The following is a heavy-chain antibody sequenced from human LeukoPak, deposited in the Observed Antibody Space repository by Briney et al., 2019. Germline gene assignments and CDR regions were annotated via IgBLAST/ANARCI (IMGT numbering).Heavy chain of an antibody. V-gene: IGHV4-39*07. CDR2: MYYSGST. CDR1: GGSVSTSSYY. Sequence: SETLSLTCIVSGGSVSTSSYYWGWIRQSPGKGLEWIGTMYYSGSTYYNPSLKSRVTISVDTSKNQFSLKLSSVTAADTAVYYCAQYSSSWYGRFNWFDPWGQGTLVTVSS. CDR3: AQYSSSWYGRFNWFDP. D-gene: IGHD6-13*01. J-gene: IGHJ5*02.